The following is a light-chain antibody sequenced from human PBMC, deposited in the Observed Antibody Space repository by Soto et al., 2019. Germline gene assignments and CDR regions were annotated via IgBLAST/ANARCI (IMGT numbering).Light chain of an antibody. J-gene: IGKJ4*02. CDR2: DAS. V-gene: IGKV3-11*01. CDR3: QLSSNWPRLT. CDR1: QSVSSY. Sequence: EIVLTQSPATLSLSPGERATLSCRASQSVSSYLAWYQQKPGQAPRLLIYDASNGATGIPARFSGSGSGTDFTLTISSLEPEDFAVYYCQLSSNWPRLTFGGGTKVEIK.